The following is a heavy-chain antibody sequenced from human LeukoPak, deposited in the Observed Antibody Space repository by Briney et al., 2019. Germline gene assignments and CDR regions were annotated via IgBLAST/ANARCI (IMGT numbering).Heavy chain of an antibody. CDR1: GYSFATDW. Sequence: GESLKISCEGSGYSFATDWIGWVRQIPGKGLEWMGIIYPADSNTRYSPSFQGQVTISADTSISTAYLQWKSLKASDTAMYYCARLPTGVAGTVDYWGQGTLVTVSS. V-gene: IGHV5-51*01. D-gene: IGHD6-19*01. J-gene: IGHJ4*02. CDR2: IYPADSNT. CDR3: ARLPTGVAGTVDY.